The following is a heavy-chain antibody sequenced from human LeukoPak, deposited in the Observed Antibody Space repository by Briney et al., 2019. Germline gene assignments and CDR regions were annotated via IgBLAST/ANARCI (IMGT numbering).Heavy chain of an antibody. Sequence: SETLSLTCTVSGGSISSYYWSWIRQPSGKGLEWIGYIYYSGSTNYNPSLKSRVTISVDTSKNQFSLKLSSVTAADTAVYYCARGPTAQWLVPHDAFDIWGQGTMVTVSS. CDR2: IYYSGST. CDR3: ARGPTAQWLVPHDAFDI. CDR1: GGSISSYY. J-gene: IGHJ3*02. D-gene: IGHD6-19*01. V-gene: IGHV4-59*01.